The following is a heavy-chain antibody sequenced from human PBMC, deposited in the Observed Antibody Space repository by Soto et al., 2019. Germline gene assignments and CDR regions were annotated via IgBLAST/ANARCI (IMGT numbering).Heavy chain of an antibody. CDR2: ISAYNGNT. D-gene: IGHD3-22*01. CDR3: ARGGQNGYYDSRAMVDY. J-gene: IGHJ4*02. V-gene: IGHV1-18*01. CDR1: GYTFTSYG. Sequence: QVQLVQSGAEVKKPGASVKVSCKASGYTFTSYGLSWVRQAPGQGLEWMGWISAYNGNTNYAEKLQGRVIMTTDKSASTGEMELRSLRSVDTAVYYCARGGQNGYYDSRAMVDYWGQGPLVTVSS.